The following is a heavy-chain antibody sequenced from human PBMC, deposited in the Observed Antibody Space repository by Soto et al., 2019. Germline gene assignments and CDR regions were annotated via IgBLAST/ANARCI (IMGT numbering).Heavy chain of an antibody. Sequence: QVQLVESGGGVVQPGRSLRLSCAASGFTFSTYGMHWVRQAPGKGLEWVAVISYDGSNKYYADSVKGRFTMSRDNSKNTLYLQMNSLRAEDTAVYYCAKDRSGQWLAQRLYFDYWGQGTLVTVSS. D-gene: IGHD6-19*01. J-gene: IGHJ4*02. CDR2: ISYDGSNK. CDR1: GFTFSTYG. V-gene: IGHV3-30*18. CDR3: AKDRSGQWLAQRLYFDY.